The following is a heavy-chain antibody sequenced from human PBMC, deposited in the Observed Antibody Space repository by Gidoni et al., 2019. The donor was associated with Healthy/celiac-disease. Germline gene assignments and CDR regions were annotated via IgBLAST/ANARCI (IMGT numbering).Heavy chain of an antibody. CDR1: GLTVSINY. CDR3: ARVTGSSGSDAFDI. D-gene: IGHD3-22*01. J-gene: IGHJ3*02. Sequence: EVQLVEYGGGLSQPGGSMRLSCAASGLTVSINYMSWVRQAPGKGLEWVSVIYSGGSTYYADSVKGRFTISRDNSKNTLYLQMNSLRAEDTAVYYCARVTGSSGSDAFDIWGQGTMVTVSS. CDR2: IYSGGST. V-gene: IGHV3-53*01.